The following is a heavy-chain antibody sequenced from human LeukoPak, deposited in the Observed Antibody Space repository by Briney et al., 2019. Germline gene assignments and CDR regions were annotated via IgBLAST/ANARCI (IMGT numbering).Heavy chain of an antibody. CDR2: IYTSGST. CDR1: GGSISSYY. Sequence: PSETLSLTCTVSGGSISSYYWSWIRQPAGKGLEWIGRIYTSGSTNYNPSLKSRVTMSVDTSKNQFSLKLSSVTAADTAVYYCARSRPTGDFWSGYETYFDYWGQGTLVTVSS. D-gene: IGHD3-3*01. CDR3: ARSRPTGDFWSGYETYFDY. V-gene: IGHV4-4*07. J-gene: IGHJ4*02.